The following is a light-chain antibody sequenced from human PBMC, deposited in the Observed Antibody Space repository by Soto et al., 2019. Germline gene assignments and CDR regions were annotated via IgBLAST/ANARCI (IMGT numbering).Light chain of an antibody. CDR1: QSVSSN. J-gene: IGKJ1*01. CDR3: QPYNNWPPWT. CDR2: GPS. V-gene: IGKV3-15*01. Sequence: EIVMTQSPATLSVSPGERATLSCRASQSVSSNLAWYQQKPGQAPRLLIYGPSTRATGIPARFSGSASGTDFSLTISSLQSEDLAVYHCQPYNNWPPWTSGQRTQVEIK.